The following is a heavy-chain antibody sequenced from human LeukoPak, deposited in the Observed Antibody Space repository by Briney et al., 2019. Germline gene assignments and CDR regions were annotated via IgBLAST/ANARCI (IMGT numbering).Heavy chain of an antibody. CDR2: ISNDGNNK. Sequence: GGSLRLSCAASGFTFSSYAMHWVRQAPGEGLEWVAIISNDGNNKDYADSVKGRFTISRDNAKNSLYLQMNSLRAEDTAVYYCARDRKKTTVTTGDVWGKGTTVTVSS. J-gene: IGHJ6*04. CDR1: GFTFSSYA. D-gene: IGHD4-11*01. CDR3: ARDRKKTTVTTGDV. V-gene: IGHV3-30-3*01.